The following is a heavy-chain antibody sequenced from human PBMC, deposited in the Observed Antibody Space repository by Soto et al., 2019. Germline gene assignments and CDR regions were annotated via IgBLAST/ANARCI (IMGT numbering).Heavy chain of an antibody. CDR3: AMGDYHDSSGPLSDGFDI. CDR1: GFTFGSFG. V-gene: IGHV3-7*04. J-gene: IGHJ3*02. Sequence: WGSMRLSRAVAGFTFGSFGIRCVIQATEKGLEWVANIQQDGSQKWYVDSVKGRFTISRDNAKNSLYLQMDSLRAEDTAVYYCAMGDYHDSSGPLSDGFDIWGQGTMGTVS. D-gene: IGHD3-22*01. CDR2: IQQDGSQK.